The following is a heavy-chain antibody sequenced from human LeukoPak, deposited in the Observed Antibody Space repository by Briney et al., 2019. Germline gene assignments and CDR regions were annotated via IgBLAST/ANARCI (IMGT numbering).Heavy chain of an antibody. Sequence: PGGSLRLSCPASGFTFSSYSMNWVRQAPGKGLEWVSSISSSSYIYYADSVKGRFTISRDNAKNSLYLQMNSLRAEDTAVYYCAREGYDYVWGSYAPLDYWGQGTLVTVSS. D-gene: IGHD3-16*01. CDR1: GFTFSSYS. CDR2: ISSSSYI. J-gene: IGHJ4*02. CDR3: AREGYDYVWGSYAPLDY. V-gene: IGHV3-21*01.